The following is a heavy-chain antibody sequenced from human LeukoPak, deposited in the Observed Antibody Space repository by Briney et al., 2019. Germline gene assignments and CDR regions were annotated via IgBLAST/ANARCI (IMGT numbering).Heavy chain of an antibody. CDR3: AKGAPVLLWFGESRPFDY. Sequence: GGSLRLSCAASGFTFSSYAMSWVRQAPGKGLEWVSAISGSGGSTYYADPVKGRFTISRDNSKNTLYLQMNSLRAEDTAVYYCAKGAPVLLWFGESRPFDYWGQGTLVTVSS. J-gene: IGHJ4*02. D-gene: IGHD3-10*01. CDR2: ISGSGGST. CDR1: GFTFSSYA. V-gene: IGHV3-23*01.